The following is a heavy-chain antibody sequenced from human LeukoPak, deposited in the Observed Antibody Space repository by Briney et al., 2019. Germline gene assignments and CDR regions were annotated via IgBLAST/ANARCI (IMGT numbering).Heavy chain of an antibody. Sequence: GGPLRLPCAASGFTFSSYGMHWVRQAPGKGLEWVAVISYDGSNKYYADSVKGRFTISRDNSKNTLYLQMNSLRAEDTAVYYCAEGAYDYVWGSLIDYWGQGTLVTVSS. CDR3: AEGAYDYVWGSLIDY. V-gene: IGHV3-30*18. CDR2: ISYDGSNK. D-gene: IGHD3-16*01. J-gene: IGHJ4*02. CDR1: GFTFSSYG.